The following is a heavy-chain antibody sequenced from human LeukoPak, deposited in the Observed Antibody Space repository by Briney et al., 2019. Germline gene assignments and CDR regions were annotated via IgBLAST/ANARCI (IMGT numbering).Heavy chain of an antibody. Sequence: GGSLRLSCVASGFTFNNYAMTWVRQAPGKGLEWVAVISYDGSNKYYADSVKGRFTISRDNSKNTLYLQMNSLRAEDTAVYYCARDRANDSSGYYYGYFDCWGQGTLVTVSS. J-gene: IGHJ4*02. V-gene: IGHV3-30*04. CDR2: ISYDGSNK. CDR3: ARDRANDSSGYYYGYFDC. CDR1: GFTFNNYA. D-gene: IGHD3-22*01.